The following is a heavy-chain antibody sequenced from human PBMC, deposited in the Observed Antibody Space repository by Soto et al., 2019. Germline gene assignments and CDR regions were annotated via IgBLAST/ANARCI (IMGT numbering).Heavy chain of an antibody. D-gene: IGHD2-21*02. J-gene: IGHJ6*02. CDR1: GFIFSSSA. Sequence: EVQLSDSGGGLVQPGGALRLSCSASGFIFSSSAMNWVRQAPGKGLEWVSAISGSGGSIYYADSVKGRFTISRDNSKTTLYLQMDSLRAEDTAVYYCAKGGGDSLRYGMDVWGQGTTVTVSS. CDR3: AKGGGDSLRYGMDV. CDR2: ISGSGGSI. V-gene: IGHV3-23*01.